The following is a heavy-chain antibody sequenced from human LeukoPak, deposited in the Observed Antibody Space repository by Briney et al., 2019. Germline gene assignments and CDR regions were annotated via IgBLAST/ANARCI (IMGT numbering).Heavy chain of an antibody. V-gene: IGHV3-33*01. CDR2: IRYDGSNK. J-gene: IGHJ6*03. CDR3: ASEMVAPSRVDYYYYYMDV. Sequence: PAGSLRLSCAASGFTFSSYGMHWVRQAPGKGLEWVAVIRYDGSNKYYADSVKGRFNISRDNCKNTLYLQMNSLRAEDTAVYYCASEMVAPSRVDYYYYYMDVWGKGTTVTVSS. D-gene: IGHD2-15*01. CDR1: GFTFSSYG.